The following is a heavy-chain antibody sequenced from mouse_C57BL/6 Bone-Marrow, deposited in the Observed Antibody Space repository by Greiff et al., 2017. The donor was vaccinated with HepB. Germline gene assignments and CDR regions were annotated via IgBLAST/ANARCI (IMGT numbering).Heavy chain of an antibody. CDR2: IDPSDSYT. J-gene: IGHJ2*01. Sequence: QVQLQQPGAELVMPGASVKLSCKASGYTFTSYWMHWVKQRPGQGLEWIGEIDPSDSYTNYNQKFKGKSTLTVDKSSSTAYMQLSSLTSEDSAVYSCARGGGFDYWGQGTTLTVSS. CDR1: GYTFTSYW. CDR3: ARGGGFDY. V-gene: IGHV1-69*01.